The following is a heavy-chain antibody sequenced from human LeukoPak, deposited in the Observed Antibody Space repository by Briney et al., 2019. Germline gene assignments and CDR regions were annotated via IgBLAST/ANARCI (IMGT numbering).Heavy chain of an antibody. J-gene: IGHJ3*02. CDR3: ARAKGASSWYAFDI. CDR2: IYYSGST. D-gene: IGHD6-13*01. V-gene: IGHV4-39*07. CDR1: GGSISSSSYY. Sequence: SETLSLTCTVSGGSISSSSYYWGWIRQPPGKGLEWIGSIYYSGSTYYNPSLKSRVTISVDTSKNQFSLKLSSVTAADTAVYYCARAKGASSWYAFDIWGQGTMVTVSS.